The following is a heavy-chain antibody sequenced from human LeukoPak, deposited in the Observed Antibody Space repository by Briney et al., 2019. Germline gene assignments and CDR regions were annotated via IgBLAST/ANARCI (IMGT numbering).Heavy chain of an antibody. Sequence: GAAVKVSCKASGYTFTSYAMHWVRQAPGQRLEWRGWINAGKGDTKYSQKFQGRVTITRDTSASPAYMGLSSLRSEDTAVYYCARALLWFGEGGYFDYWGQGTLVTVS. V-gene: IGHV1-3*01. CDR3: ARALLWFGEGGYFDY. D-gene: IGHD3-10*01. CDR2: INAGKGDT. J-gene: IGHJ4*02. CDR1: GYTFTSYA.